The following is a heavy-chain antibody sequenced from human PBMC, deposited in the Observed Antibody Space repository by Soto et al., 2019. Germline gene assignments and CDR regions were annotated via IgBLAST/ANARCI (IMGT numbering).Heavy chain of an antibody. CDR1: GGTFSSYT. V-gene: IGHV1-69*02. J-gene: IGHJ4*02. D-gene: IGHD6-19*01. CDR2: IIPILGIA. Sequence: QVQLVQSGAEVKKPGSSVKVSCKASGGTFSSYTISWVRQAPGQGLEWMGRIIPILGIANYAQKFQGRVTITEDKSTGTAYMELGSLSAEETAVYYCTRPTGYRSDPFDYWGQAGLLTVSS. CDR3: TRPTGYRSDPFDY.